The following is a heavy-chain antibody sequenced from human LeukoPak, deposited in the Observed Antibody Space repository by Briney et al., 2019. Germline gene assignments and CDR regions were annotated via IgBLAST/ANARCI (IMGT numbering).Heavy chain of an antibody. V-gene: IGHV3-74*01. J-gene: IGHJ4*02. CDR2: INSDGSST. CDR3: ARAGEAVAGMFTHILGR. CDR1: GYTFSSYA. D-gene: IGHD6-19*01. Sequence: GGSLRLSCAASGYTFSSYAMSWVRQAPGKGLVWVSRINSDGSSTSYADSVKGRFTISRDNAKNTLYLQMNSLRAEDTAVYYCARAGEAVAGMFTHILGRWGQGTLVTVSS.